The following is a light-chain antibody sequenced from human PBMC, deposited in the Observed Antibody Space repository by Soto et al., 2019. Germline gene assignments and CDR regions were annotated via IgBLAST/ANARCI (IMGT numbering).Light chain of an antibody. CDR1: QSVSNNY. J-gene: IGKJ4*01. V-gene: IGKV3-20*01. Sequence: EIVLTQSPGTLSLSPGERATLSCRASQSVSNNYLAWYQQKPGQAPRLLIYGASSRATGIPDRLSGSGSGTDFTITISRLEPEDFAVYYCQQYGGSPRVTFGGGTKVEIK. CDR3: QQYGGSPRVT. CDR2: GAS.